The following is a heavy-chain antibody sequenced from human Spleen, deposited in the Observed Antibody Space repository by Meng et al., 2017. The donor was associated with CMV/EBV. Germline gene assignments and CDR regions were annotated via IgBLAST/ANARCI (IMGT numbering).Heavy chain of an antibody. V-gene: IGHV3-30*02. CDR1: GFSFNNYG. J-gene: IGHJ4*02. CDR3: AQGYFDFWSGYGY. Sequence: ACGFSFNNYGMLWVRQAPGKGLEWVAFIRFDGSTKYYADSVKGRFTISRDNSKNTLYLQMNSLRPEDTAVYYCAQGYFDFWSGYGYWGQGTLVTVSS. D-gene: IGHD3-3*01. CDR2: IRFDGSTK.